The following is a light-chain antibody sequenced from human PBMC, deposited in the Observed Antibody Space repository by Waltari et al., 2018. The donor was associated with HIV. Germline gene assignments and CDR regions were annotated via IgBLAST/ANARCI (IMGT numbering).Light chain of an antibody. Sequence: DIVMTQSPLSLPVPPGEPASTSSRPSQSLLHSNGYTYLDWYLEKPGQSPQLLIYLGSTRASGVPGRFSCSGSGTDFTLKISRMEAEDVGVYYCMQALQTPWTFGQGTKLEIK. CDR1: QSLLHSNGYTY. J-gene: IGKJ2*01. CDR3: MQALQTPWT. V-gene: IGKV2-28*01. CDR2: LGS.